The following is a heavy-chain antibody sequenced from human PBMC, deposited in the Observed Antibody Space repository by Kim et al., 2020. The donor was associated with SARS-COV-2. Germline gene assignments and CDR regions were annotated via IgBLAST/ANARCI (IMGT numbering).Heavy chain of an antibody. CDR1: GGSFSGYY. CDR2: INHSGST. CDR3: AGGSSSTSQGSYYYYGMDV. Sequence: SETLSLTCAVYGGSFSGYYWSWIRQPPGKGLEWIGEINHSGSTNYNPSLKSRVTISVDTSKNQFSLKLSSVTAADTAVYYCAGGSSSTSQGSYYYYGMDVWGQGTTVTVSS. J-gene: IGHJ6*02. D-gene: IGHD2-2*01. V-gene: IGHV4-34*01.